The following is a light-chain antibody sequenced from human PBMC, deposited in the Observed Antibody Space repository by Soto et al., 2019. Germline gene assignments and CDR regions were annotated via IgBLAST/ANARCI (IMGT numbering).Light chain of an antibody. CDR3: QQSYSTAPYT. J-gene: IGKJ2*01. V-gene: IGKV1-39*01. CDR2: AAY. CDR1: QYINNY. Sequence: DIQMTQSPSSLSTSVGDRVTITCRASQYINNYFNWYQQKTGKAPKLLIFAAYNLQSGVPSRFSGSRSGTDFTLTISSLQPEDFATYYCQQSYSTAPYTFGQGTKLDMK.